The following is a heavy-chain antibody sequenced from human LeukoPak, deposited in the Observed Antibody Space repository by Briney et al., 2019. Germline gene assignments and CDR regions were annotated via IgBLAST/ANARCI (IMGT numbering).Heavy chain of an antibody. CDR3: AKARYNWNLFDY. CDR2: IKQDGSEK. D-gene: IGHD1-20*01. J-gene: IGHJ4*02. V-gene: IGHV3-7*03. Sequence: PGGSLRLSCAASGFTFSNYWMSWVRQAPGKGLEWVANIKQDGSEKYYVNSVKGRFTISRDNAKNSLYLQMNSLRAEDTAVYYCAKARYNWNLFDYWGQGTLVTVSS. CDR1: GFTFSNYW.